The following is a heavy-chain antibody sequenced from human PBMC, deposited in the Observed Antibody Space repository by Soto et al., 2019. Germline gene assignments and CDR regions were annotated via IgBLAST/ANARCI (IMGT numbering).Heavy chain of an antibody. CDR2: LSGSGTST. J-gene: IGHJ4*02. CDR1: GFSFVNYA. Sequence: GGSLRLSCAASGFSFVNYAMNWVRQAPGKGLEWVSGLSGSGTSTYYADSVKGRFTISRDNSRDTLFLQMNSLTADNTAVYYCAKATTNGGWFNPFDSWGQGALVTVSS. CDR3: AKATTNGGWFNPFDS. D-gene: IGHD6-19*01. V-gene: IGHV3-23*01.